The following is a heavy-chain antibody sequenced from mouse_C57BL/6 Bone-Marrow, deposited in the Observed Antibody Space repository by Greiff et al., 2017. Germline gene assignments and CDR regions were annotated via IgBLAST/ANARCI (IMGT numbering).Heavy chain of an antibody. V-gene: IGHV2-2*01. CDR3: ARNSLITTAGPYAMDY. J-gene: IGHJ4*01. CDR2: IWSGGST. Sequence: VQLQQSGPGLVQPSQSLSITCTVSGFSLTSYGVHWVRQSPGKGLEWLGVIWSGGSTDYNAAFISRLSISKDNSKSQVFFKMNSLQADDTAIYYCARNSLITTAGPYAMDYWGQGTSVTVSS. D-gene: IGHD1-1*01. CDR1: GFSLTSYG.